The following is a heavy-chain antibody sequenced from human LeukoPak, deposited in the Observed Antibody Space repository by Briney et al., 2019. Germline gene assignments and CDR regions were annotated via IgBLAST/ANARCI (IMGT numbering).Heavy chain of an antibody. CDR1: GGTFSSYA. V-gene: IGHV1-69*04. J-gene: IGHJ4*02. D-gene: IGHD3-10*01. CDR3: AKGDGAGPSYYYGSGSLDY. CDR2: IIPILGIA. Sequence: ASVKVSCRASGGTFSSYAISWVRQAPGQGLEWMGRIIPILGIANYAQKFQGRVTITADKSTSTAYMELSSLRSEDTAVYYCAKGDGAGPSYYYGSGSLDYWGQGTLVTVSS.